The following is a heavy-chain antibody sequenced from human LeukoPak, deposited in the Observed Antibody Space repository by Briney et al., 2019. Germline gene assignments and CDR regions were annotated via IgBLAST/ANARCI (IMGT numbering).Heavy chain of an antibody. J-gene: IGHJ4*02. Sequence: GGSLRLSCAASGFTFSNYAMNWVRQAPGKGLEWVSAISGSGDSSYYADSVKGRFTISRDNSKNTLYLQMNSLRAEDTAIYYCAKYDYYGSSRSHVGGQGTLVTVSS. CDR2: ISGSGDSS. CDR1: GFTFSNYA. D-gene: IGHD3-22*01. CDR3: AKYDYYGSSRSHV. V-gene: IGHV3-23*01.